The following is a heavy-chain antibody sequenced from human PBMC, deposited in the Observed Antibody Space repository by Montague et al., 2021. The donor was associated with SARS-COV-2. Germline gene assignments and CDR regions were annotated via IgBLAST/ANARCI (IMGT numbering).Heavy chain of an antibody. CDR3: ATPDY. CDR1: GYSFTTYW. V-gene: IGHV5-10-1*01. CDR2: IDPSDSNT. J-gene: IGHJ4*02. Sequence: QSGAEVKKPGESLRISCKGSGYSFTTYWINWVRQMPGKGLEWMGKIDPSDSNTNYSPSFQGHVTISVDRSISTAYLQWRSLKASDAAMYYCATPDYWGQGTPVTVSS.